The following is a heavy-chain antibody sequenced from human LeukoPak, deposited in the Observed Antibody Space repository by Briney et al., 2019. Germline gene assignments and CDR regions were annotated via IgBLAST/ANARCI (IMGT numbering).Heavy chain of an antibody. V-gene: IGHV4-61*01. CDR3: ATGITVTTGGFDP. J-gene: IGHJ5*02. Sequence: PSETLSLTCTVSGGSVSSGSYYWSWIRQPPGKGLEWIGYIYYSGSTNYNPSLKSRVTISVDTSKNQFSLKLSSVTAVDTAVYYCATGITVTTGGFDPWGQGTLVTVSS. CDR1: GGSVSSGSYY. D-gene: IGHD4-17*01. CDR2: IYYSGST.